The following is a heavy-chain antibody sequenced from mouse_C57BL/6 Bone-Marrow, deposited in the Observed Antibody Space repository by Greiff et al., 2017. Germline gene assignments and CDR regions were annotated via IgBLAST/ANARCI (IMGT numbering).Heavy chain of an antibody. Sequence: EVKLVESGPELVKPGASVKIPCKASGYTFTDYNMDWVKQSHGKSLEWIGDINPNNGGTIYNQKFKGKATLTVDKSSSTAYMELRSLTSEDTAVYYCARSPAYYSPGDYWGQGTSVTVSS. D-gene: IGHD2-12*01. CDR2: INPNNGGT. CDR3: ARSPAYYSPGDY. J-gene: IGHJ4*01. V-gene: IGHV1-18*01. CDR1: GYTFTDYN.